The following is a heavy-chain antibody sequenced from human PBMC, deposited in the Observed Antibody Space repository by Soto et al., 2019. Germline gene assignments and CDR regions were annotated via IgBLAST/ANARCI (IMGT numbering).Heavy chain of an antibody. D-gene: IGHD3-22*01. CDR1: GFTFSSYE. CDR2: ISSSGSTI. V-gene: IGHV3-48*03. J-gene: IGHJ4*02. Sequence: EVQLVESGGGLVQPGGSLRLSCAASGFTFSSYEMNWVRQAPGKGLEWVSYISSSGSTIYYADSVKGRFTISRDNAKNSLYLQMNSLRAEDTAVYYCAGKRYYDEHPTDFWGQGTLVTVSS. CDR3: AGKRYYDEHPTDF.